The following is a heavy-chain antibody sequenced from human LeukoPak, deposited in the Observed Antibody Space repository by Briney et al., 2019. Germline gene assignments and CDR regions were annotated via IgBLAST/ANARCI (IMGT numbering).Heavy chain of an antibody. D-gene: IGHD3-3*01. CDR3: ARLVFGMDYFDY. V-gene: IGHV4-39*01. CDR1: SGSISSITYY. J-gene: IGHJ4*02. CDR2: NYYSGST. Sequence: SETLSLTCTVSSGSISSITYYWGWIRQPPGKGLEWIGSNYYSGSTYSSLKSRVTISVDTSKNQFSLKLSSVTAADTAVYYCARLVFGMDYFDYWGQGTLVTVSS.